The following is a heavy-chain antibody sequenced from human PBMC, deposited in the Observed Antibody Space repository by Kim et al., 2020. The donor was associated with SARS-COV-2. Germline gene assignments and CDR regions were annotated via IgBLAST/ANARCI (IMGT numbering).Heavy chain of an antibody. CDR3: ARDSGIYSTNWFDP. CDR2: IIPIYGKT. Sequence: SVKLSCKASENLNYYSISWVRQAPGQGFQWMGGIIPIYGKTTYAQTFQGRVTITADESTNTAYMELRGLTSADTGVYYCARDSGIYSTNWFDPWGQGTQVIVSS. V-gene: IGHV1-69*13. J-gene: IGHJ5*02. CDR1: ENLNYYS. D-gene: IGHD1-26*01.